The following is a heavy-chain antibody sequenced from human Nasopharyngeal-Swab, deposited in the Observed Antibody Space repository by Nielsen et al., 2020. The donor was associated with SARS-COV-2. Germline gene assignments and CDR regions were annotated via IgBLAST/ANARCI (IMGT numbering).Heavy chain of an antibody. Sequence: VRHMPGKGLEWMGRIDPSDSYTNYSPSFQGHVTISADKSISTAYLQWSSLKASDTAMYYCATLTVGGNNWFDPWGQGTLVTVSS. D-gene: IGHD4-23*01. V-gene: IGHV5-10-1*01. CDR2: IDPSDSYT. J-gene: IGHJ5*02. CDR3: ATLTVGGNNWFDP.